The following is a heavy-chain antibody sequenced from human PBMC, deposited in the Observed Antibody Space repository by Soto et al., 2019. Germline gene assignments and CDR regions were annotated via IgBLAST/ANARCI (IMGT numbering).Heavy chain of an antibody. CDR2: ISGSGGST. CDR1: GLTFSSYA. J-gene: IGHJ2*01. D-gene: IGHD4-17*01. CDR3: AKRTVGWYFDL. V-gene: IGHV3-23*01. Sequence: EVQLLESGGGLVQPGGSLRLSCAASGLTFSSYAMNWVRQAPGKGLEWVSVISGSGGSTYYADAVKGRFTISRDNSKNKLELQMNSLRAEDTAVYYCAKRTVGWYFDLWGSGTLVTVSS.